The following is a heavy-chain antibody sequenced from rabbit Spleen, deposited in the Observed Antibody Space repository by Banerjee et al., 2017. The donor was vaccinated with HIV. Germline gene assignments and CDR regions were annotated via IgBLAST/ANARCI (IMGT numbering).Heavy chain of an antibody. CDR3: ARDTGTSFSTYGMDL. CDR2: IDPLFGAT. Sequence: QLKESGGGLVQPGGSLKLSCVGSGFDFISYYMSWVRQAPGKGLEWIGYIDPLFGATYYASWVNGRFTISSHNAQNTLYLQLNSLTAADTATYFCARDTGTSFSTYGMDLWGQGTLVTVS. V-gene: IGHV1S7*01. J-gene: IGHJ6*01. CDR1: GFDFISYY. D-gene: IGHD7-1*01.